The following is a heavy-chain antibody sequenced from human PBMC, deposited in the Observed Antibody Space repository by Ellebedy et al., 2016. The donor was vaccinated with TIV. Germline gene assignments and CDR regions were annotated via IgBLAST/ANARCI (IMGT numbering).Heavy chain of an antibody. J-gene: IGHJ4*02. Sequence: AASVKVSCKASGGTFRSYTFNWVRQAPGQGLEWMGGIIPLIGTANYARKFQGRVTITADESTSTAYMELSSLRSEDTAIYYCARDGGYCGGDCFYYFDYWGQGTLVTVSS. V-gene: IGHV1-69*13. CDR1: GGTFRSYT. CDR2: IIPLIGTA. CDR3: ARDGGYCGGDCFYYFDY. D-gene: IGHD2-21*02.